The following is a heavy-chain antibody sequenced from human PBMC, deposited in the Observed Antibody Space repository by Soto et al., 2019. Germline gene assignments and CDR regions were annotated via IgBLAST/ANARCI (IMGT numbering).Heavy chain of an antibody. J-gene: IGHJ4*02. CDR1: GYTFTSYD. CDR3: ARGGWLATGIDY. D-gene: IGHD1-1*01. CDR2: MNPNSGNT. V-gene: IGHV1-8*01. Sequence: RASVKVSCKASGYTFTSYDINWVRQATGQGLEWMGWMNPNSGNTGYAQKFQGRVTMTRNTSISTAYMELSSLRSEDTAVYYCARGGWLATGIDYWGQGTLVTVSS.